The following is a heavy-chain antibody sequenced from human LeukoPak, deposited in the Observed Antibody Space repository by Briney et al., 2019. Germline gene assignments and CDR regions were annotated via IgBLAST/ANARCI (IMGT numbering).Heavy chain of an antibody. D-gene: IGHD4-23*01. CDR2: IYYSGNT. J-gene: IGHJ4*02. Sequence: SETLSLTCTVSGGSISSYYWSWIRQPPGKGLEWIGYIYYSGNTNYNPSLKSRVTLSIDTPKNQFSLKLSSVTAADTAVYYCASRGGDGGNSAVDYWGEGTLVTVSS. V-gene: IGHV4-59*01. CDR3: ASRGGDGGNSAVDY. CDR1: GGSISSYY.